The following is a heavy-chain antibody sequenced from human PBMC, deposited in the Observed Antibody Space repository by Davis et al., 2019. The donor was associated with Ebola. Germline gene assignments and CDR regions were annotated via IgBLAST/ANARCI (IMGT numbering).Heavy chain of an antibody. CDR3: ARDSWGYSTSSRPGVVDV. CDR2: ITDSSTYI. J-gene: IGHJ6*02. D-gene: IGHD6-6*01. CDR1: GFTFNTYN. V-gene: IGHV3-21*01. Sequence: PGGSLRLSCAASGFTFNTYNMIWVRQAPGKGLEWLSSITDSSTYIYYADSVKGRFTISRDNAKNSLYLQMNSLKAEDTAVYYCARDSWGYSTSSRPGVVDVWGQGTTVTVSS.